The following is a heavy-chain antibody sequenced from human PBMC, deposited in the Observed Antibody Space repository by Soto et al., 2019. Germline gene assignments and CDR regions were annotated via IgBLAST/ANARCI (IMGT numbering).Heavy chain of an antibody. D-gene: IGHD5-12*01. CDR3: ARAPPPSSGYDPHWYYYYYMDV. Sequence: SETLSLTCTVSGGSISSGGYYWSWIRQHPGKGLEWIGYIYYSGSTYYNPSLKSRVTISVDTSKNQFSLKLSSVTAADTAVYYCARAPPPSSGYDPHWYYYYYMDVWGKGTTVTVSS. CDR2: IYYSGST. J-gene: IGHJ6*03. V-gene: IGHV4-31*03. CDR1: GGSISSGGYY.